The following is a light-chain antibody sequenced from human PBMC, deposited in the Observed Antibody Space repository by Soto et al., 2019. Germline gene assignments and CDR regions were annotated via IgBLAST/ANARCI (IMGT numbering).Light chain of an antibody. Sequence: EMVLTQSPGTPSLSPGERATLSCRASQSVSSSYLAWYQQKPGQAPSLLIYGASSRATGIPDRFSGSGSGTDFTITISRLEPEDFAVYYCQQYGSSPPFGPGTKVDIK. J-gene: IGKJ3*01. CDR1: QSVSSSY. CDR2: GAS. V-gene: IGKV3-20*01. CDR3: QQYGSSPP.